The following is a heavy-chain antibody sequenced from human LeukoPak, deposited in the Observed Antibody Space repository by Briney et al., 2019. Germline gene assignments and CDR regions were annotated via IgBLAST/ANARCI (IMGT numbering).Heavy chain of an antibody. Sequence: SETLSLTCAVYGGSFSGYYWSWIRQPPGKGLEWIGEINHSGSTNYNPSLKSRVTISVDTSKNQFSLKLSSVTAADTAVYYCAREAIRFLEWLPGAFDIWGQGTMVTVSS. D-gene: IGHD3-3*01. J-gene: IGHJ3*02. V-gene: IGHV4-34*01. CDR2: INHSGST. CDR3: AREAIRFLEWLPGAFDI. CDR1: GGSFSGYY.